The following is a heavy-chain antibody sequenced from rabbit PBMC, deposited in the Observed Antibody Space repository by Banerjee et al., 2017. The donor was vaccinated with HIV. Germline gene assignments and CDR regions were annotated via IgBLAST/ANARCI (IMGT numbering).Heavy chain of an antibody. J-gene: IGHJ6*01. D-gene: IGHD6-1*01. V-gene: IGHV1S40*01. CDR1: GFSFSSSYD. CDR3: ARSYYSDGYGDVPYYGMDL. Sequence: QSLEESGGDLVKPGASLTLTCKASGFSFSSSYDMCWVRQAPGKGLEWIACIGAGSSGGTDYASWAKGRFTISRTSSTTVTLQMTSLTVADTATYFCARSYYSDGYGDVPYYGMDLWGPGTLVTVS. CDR2: IGAGSSGGT.